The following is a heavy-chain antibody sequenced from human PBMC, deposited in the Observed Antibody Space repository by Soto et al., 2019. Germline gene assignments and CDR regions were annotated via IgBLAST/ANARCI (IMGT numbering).Heavy chain of an antibody. V-gene: IGHV1-2*04. D-gene: IGHD4-17*01. J-gene: IGHJ4*02. CDR1: GYTFTGFY. CDR3: ATGGSTVTRKFDY. CDR2: INPNSGDT. Sequence: QVKLVQSGAEVKKPGASVKVSCKASGYTFTGFYMHWVRQAPGQGLEWMGWINPNSGDTEYAQNFQGWVTMTRDTSISTAYMELRRLRSDDTAVYYCATGGSTVTRKFDYWGQGTLVSVSS.